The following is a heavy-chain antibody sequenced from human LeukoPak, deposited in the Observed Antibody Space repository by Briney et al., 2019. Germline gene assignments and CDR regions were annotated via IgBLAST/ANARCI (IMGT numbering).Heavy chain of an antibody. V-gene: IGHV3-21*01. J-gene: IGHJ4*02. Sequence: GGSLRLSCAASELRFSIYWMSWVRQAPGKGLEWVSSISSSSSYIYYADSVKGRFTISRDNAKNSLYLQMNSLRAEDTAVYYCARDLPFDYWGQGTLVTVSS. CDR2: ISSSSSYI. CDR3: ARDLPFDY. CDR1: ELRFSIYW.